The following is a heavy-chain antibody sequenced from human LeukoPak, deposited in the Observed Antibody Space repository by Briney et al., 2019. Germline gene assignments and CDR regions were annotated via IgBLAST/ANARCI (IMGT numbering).Heavy chain of an antibody. CDR1: RYTLPELS. CDR2: FYPEDGET. D-gene: IGHD3-9*01. V-gene: IGHV1-24*01. Sequence: AGVTVSCMVSRYTLPELSMHSVRQAPGKGVEWMGRFYPEDGETHYARKLQGRVTMTEDTSTDTAYMELSSLKSENTGVYDCATDPFPLAGYYRTTNFDYWGQGTLVTVSS. CDR3: ATDPFPLAGYYRTTNFDY. J-gene: IGHJ4*02.